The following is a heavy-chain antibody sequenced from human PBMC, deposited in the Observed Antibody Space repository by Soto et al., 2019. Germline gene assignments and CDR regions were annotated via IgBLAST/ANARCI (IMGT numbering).Heavy chain of an antibody. J-gene: IGHJ6*02. CDR1: GYSFTSYG. Sequence: ASVKVSCKASGYSFTSYGITWVRQAPGQGLEWMGWITTYNGNTNYAQKFQGRVTMTTDTSTSTAYMELSSLTSDDTAVYYCARLRDIEVAPYGIGAYETLEENDDYGMDVWGQGTTVTVSS. CDR3: ARLRDIEVAPYGIGAYETLEENDDYGMDV. D-gene: IGHD2-15*01. CDR2: ITTYNGNT. V-gene: IGHV1-18*04.